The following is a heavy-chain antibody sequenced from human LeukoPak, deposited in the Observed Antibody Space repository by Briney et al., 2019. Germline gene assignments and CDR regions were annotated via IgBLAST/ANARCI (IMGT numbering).Heavy chain of an antibody. CDR3: AKGQWLTYSVDS. Sequence: GGSLRLSCVASGFTFSSYGMSWVRQAPGKGLEWVSSISSTAGSRYHADSVRGRFTISRDNSRNTLYLQVRSLRAEDTAVYYCAKGQWLTYSVDSWGQGTLVTVSS. J-gene: IGHJ4*02. CDR2: ISSTAGSR. V-gene: IGHV3-23*01. CDR1: GFTFSSYG. D-gene: IGHD6-19*01.